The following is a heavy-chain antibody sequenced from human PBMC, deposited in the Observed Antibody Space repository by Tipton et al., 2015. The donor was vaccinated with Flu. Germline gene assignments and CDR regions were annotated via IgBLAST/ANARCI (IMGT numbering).Heavy chain of an antibody. V-gene: IGHV4-39*07. CDR1: SSYG. J-gene: IGHJ3*02. Sequence: SSYGMHWVRQPPGKGLEWIGSIYYSGSTYYNPSLKSRVTISVDTPKNQFSLKLSSVTAADTAVYYCAAFPYYYDSSGYYLTDAFDIWGQGTMVTVSS. CDR2: IYYSGST. CDR3: AAFPYYYDSSGYYLTDAFDI. D-gene: IGHD3-22*01.